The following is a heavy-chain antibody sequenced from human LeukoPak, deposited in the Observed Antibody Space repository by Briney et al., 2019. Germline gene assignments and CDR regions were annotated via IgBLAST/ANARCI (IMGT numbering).Heavy chain of an antibody. Sequence: PSETLSLTCAVSGGSISSSNWWSWVRQPPGKGLELIGEIYHSGSTNYNPSLKSRVTISVDKSKNQFSLKLSSVAAAGTAVYYCARVARAAALDYWGQGSLVTV. CDR2: IYHSGST. V-gene: IGHV4-4*02. D-gene: IGHD6-13*01. CDR1: GGSISSSNW. J-gene: IGHJ4*02. CDR3: ARVARAAALDY.